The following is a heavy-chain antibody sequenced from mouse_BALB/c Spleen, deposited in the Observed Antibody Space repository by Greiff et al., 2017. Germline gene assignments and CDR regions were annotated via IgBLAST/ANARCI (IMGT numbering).Heavy chain of an antibody. V-gene: IGHV5-6-5*01. CDR2: ISSGGST. D-gene: IGHD2-1*01. CDR1: GFTFSSYA. CDR3: ARNGNYEDWYFDV. Sequence: DVKLVESGGGLVKPGGSLKLSCAASGFTFSSYAMSWVRQTPEKRLEWVASISSGGSTYYPDSVKGRFTISRDNARNILYLQMSSLRSEDTAMYYCARNGNYEDWYFDVWGAGTTVTVSS. J-gene: IGHJ1*01.